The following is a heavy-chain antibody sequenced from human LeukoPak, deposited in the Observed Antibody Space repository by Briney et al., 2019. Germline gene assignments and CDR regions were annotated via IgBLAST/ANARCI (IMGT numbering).Heavy chain of an antibody. D-gene: IGHD1-26*01. CDR2: IYYSGST. CDR3: ARAEVGATWYFDY. Sequence: SETLSFTCTVSGGSISSGGYYWSWIRQHPGKGLEWIGYIYYSGSTYYNPSLKSRVTISVDTSKNQFSLKLSSVTAADTAVYYCARAEVGATWYFDYWGQGTLVTVSS. J-gene: IGHJ4*02. V-gene: IGHV4-31*03. CDR1: GGSISSGGYY.